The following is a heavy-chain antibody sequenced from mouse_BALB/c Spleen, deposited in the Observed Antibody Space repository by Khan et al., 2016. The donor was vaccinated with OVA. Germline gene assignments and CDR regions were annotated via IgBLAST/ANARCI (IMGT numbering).Heavy chain of an antibody. CDR3: ARGNYYGYARDY. D-gene: IGHD1-1*01. V-gene: IGHV3-2*02. J-gene: IGHJ4*01. CDR2: ISYRGST. Sequence: EVQLQESGPGLVKPSQSLSLTCTVTGFSITSNYAWNWIRQFPGNTLGVVGYISYRGSTNYNPSLKGRISISRDTSKNSFFLQLNAVTTQDMATCSCARGNYYGYARDYGGQGTSITVSS. CDR1: GFSITSNYA.